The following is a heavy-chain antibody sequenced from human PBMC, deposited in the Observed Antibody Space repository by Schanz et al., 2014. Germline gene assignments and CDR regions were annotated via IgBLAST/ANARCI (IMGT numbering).Heavy chain of an antibody. D-gene: IGHD4-17*01. CDR2: VSRDGSET. V-gene: IGHV3-74*01. CDR3: AKDMHKDYGGKPQAFDI. Sequence: EVQVVESGGGLVQPGGSLRLSCAASGFTFNTSWFHWVRQPPGKGLLWVSRVSRDGSETTYVDSVKGRFIISRDNSKNTLDLQMNSLRDEDTALYYCAKDMHKDYGGKPQAFDIWGQGTMVTVSS. CDR1: GFTFNTSW. J-gene: IGHJ3*02.